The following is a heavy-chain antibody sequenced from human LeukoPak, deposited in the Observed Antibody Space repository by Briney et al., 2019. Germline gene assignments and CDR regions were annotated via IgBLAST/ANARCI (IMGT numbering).Heavy chain of an antibody. D-gene: IGHD5-18*01. J-gene: IGHJ4*02. CDR1: GFTYSSYA. CDR3: ARDGGQYSYGDYFDY. Sequence: GRSLRLSCAASGFTYSSYAMHWVRQAPGKGLEWVAVISYDGSNKYYADSVKGRFTISRDNSKNTLYLQMNSLRAEDTAVYYCARDGGQYSYGDYFDYWGQGTLVTVSS. CDR2: ISYDGSNK. V-gene: IGHV3-30*04.